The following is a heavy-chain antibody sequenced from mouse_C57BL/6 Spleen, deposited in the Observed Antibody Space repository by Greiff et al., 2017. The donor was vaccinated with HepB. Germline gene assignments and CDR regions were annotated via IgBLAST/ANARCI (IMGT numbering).Heavy chain of an antibody. CDR2: IDPTRGGT. J-gene: IGHJ4*01. V-gene: IGHV1-72*01. CDR1: GYTFTSYW. D-gene: IGHD2-4*01. CDR3: ARESYDYEDDAMDY. Sequence: QVQLQQPGAELVKPGASVKLSCKASGYTFTSYWMHWVKQRPGRGLAWIGRIDPTRGGTKYNEKFKSKATLTVDKPSSTAYMQLISLTCEDAAVYDCARESYDYEDDAMDYWGQGTSVTVSS.